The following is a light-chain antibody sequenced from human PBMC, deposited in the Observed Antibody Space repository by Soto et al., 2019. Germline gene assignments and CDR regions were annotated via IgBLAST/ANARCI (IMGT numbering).Light chain of an antibody. Sequence: QSPSTLSASVGDRVTITCRASQSISSWLAWYQQKPGKAPKLLIYDASSLESGVPSRFSGSGSGTEFTLTISSLQPDDFATYYCQQYNSYSRTFGQGTKVDIK. J-gene: IGKJ1*01. CDR2: DAS. CDR1: QSISSW. CDR3: QQYNSYSRT. V-gene: IGKV1-5*01.